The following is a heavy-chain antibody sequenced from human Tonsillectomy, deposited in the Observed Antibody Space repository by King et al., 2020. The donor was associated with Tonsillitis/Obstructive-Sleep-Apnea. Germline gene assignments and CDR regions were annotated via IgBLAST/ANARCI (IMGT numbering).Heavy chain of an antibody. CDR3: AREPDCSSTSCYVGAFDI. CDR2: TYYRSKWYN. J-gene: IGHJ3*02. Sequence: VQLQQSGPGLVKPSQTLSLTCAISGDSVSSNSAAWNWIRQSPSRGLEWLGRTYYRSKWYNDYAVSVKSRITINPDTSKNQFSLQLNSVTPEDTAVYYGAREPDCSSTSCYVGAFDIWGQGTMVTVSS. CDR1: GDSVSSNSAA. V-gene: IGHV6-1*01. D-gene: IGHD2-2*01.